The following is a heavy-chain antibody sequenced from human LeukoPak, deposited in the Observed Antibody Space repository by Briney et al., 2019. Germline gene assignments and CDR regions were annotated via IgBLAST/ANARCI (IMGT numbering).Heavy chain of an antibody. J-gene: IGHJ4*02. CDR1: GFTFSDYY. CDR3: ERDLTRWTVPTSPFDY. V-gene: IGHV3-11*04. Sequence: HPGGSLRLSCAASGFTFSDYYMSWIRQAPGKGLEWVSYISSSSSTIYYADSVKGLFTISRDNAKNSLYVQMNSLRAEDTAVYYCERDLTRWTVPTSPFDYWGKGPLVTVSS. CDR2: ISSSSSTI. D-gene: IGHD4-17*01.